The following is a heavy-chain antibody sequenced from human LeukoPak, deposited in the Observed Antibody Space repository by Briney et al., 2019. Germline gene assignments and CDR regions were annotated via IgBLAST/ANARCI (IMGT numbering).Heavy chain of an antibody. D-gene: IGHD6-6*01. CDR3: ARGVAARRKNYYYYMDV. V-gene: IGHV1-8*01. J-gene: IGHJ6*03. CDR2: MNPNSGNT. Sequence: ASVKVSCKASGYTFTTYDIHWVRQATGQGLEWMGWMNPNSGNTGYAQKFQGRVTMTRNTSISTAYMELSSLRSEDTAVYYCARGVAARRKNYYYYMDVWGKGTTVTVSS. CDR1: GYTFTTYD.